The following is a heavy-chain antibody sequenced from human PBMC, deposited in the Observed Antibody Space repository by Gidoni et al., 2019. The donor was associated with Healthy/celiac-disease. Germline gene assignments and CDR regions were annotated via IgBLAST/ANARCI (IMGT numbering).Heavy chain of an antibody. V-gene: IGHV3-30*04. D-gene: IGHD6-13*01. CDR2: ISHDGSNK. CDR3: ARGRYAGNSCFDY. CDR1: GFTFSSYA. Sequence: QVQLVESGGGVVQPGRSLRLSCAASGFTFSSYAMHWVRQAPGKGLEWVAVISHDGSNKYYADSLKGRFTISRDNSKNTLYLQMNSLRAEDTAVFYCARGRYAGNSCFDYWGQGTLVTVSS. J-gene: IGHJ4*02.